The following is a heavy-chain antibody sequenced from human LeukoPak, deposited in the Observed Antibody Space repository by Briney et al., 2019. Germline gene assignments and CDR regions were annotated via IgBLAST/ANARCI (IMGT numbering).Heavy chain of an antibody. Sequence: GGSLRLFCAASGFIYSIYAMNWVRQARGKGLEWVSDISSGGGTTYYADSVKGSYITSRDISKNTLYLHMDTLRAEDTAVYYCTKAGIAVPATPDYWGQGTLVTVSS. CDR3: TKAGIAVPATPDY. CDR1: GFIYSIYA. J-gene: IGHJ4*02. CDR2: ISSGGGTT. D-gene: IGHD6-19*01. V-gene: IGHV3-23*01.